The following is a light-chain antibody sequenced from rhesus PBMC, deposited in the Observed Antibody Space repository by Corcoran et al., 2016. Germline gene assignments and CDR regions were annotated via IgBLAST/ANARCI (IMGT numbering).Light chain of an antibody. J-gene: IGKJ2*01. Sequence: DIQLTQSPSSLSASVGDRVTITCRASQGITNDLDWYQQKQGETPKLLIYEASSLQCGIPSRFSGSGSGTDFTLTISSLQSADFATYYCQHYYSTPCSFGQGTKVEIK. CDR2: EAS. CDR1: QGITND. V-gene: IGKV1-25*01. CDR3: QHYYSTPCS.